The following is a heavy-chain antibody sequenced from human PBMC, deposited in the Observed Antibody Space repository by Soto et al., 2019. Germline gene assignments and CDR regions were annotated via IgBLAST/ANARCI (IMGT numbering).Heavy chain of an antibody. CDR1: GFIFEDFA. V-gene: IGHV3-9*01. CDR2: ISWNSGTI. Sequence: EVHLVESGGGLVQPGRSLRLSCVGSGFIFEDFAMHWVRQAPGKGLEWVSGISWNSGTIQYADSVKGRFTIYRDNAKDSVYLQMNSLRPDDTALYYCAKDARLQEDYFDTWGQGTLVTVSS. J-gene: IGHJ4*02. CDR3: AKDARLQEDYFDT. D-gene: IGHD4-4*01.